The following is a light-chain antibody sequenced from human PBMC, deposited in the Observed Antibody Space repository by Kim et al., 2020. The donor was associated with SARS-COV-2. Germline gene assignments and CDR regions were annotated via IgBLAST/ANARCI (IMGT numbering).Light chain of an antibody. Sequence: PAPLSLSPGETSTLSCRASQSVSSSLAWYQHKPGQAPRLLIYDASNRATGIPARFSGSGCGTDFTLTISSLEPEDFAGYYCQRRSNWPPFFGGGTKVDIK. CDR1: QSVSSS. CDR3: QRRSNWPPF. J-gene: IGKJ4*01. CDR2: DAS. V-gene: IGKV3-11*01.